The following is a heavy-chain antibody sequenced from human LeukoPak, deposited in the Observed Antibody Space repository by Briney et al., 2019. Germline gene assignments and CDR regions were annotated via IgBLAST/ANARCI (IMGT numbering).Heavy chain of an antibody. V-gene: IGHV3-48*01. Sequence: GGSLRLSCAASGFTFNNAWMSWVRQAPGKGLEWVSYISSSSSTIYYADSVKGRFTISRDNAKNSLYLQMNSLRAEDTAVYYCARAGVGFDYWGQGTLVTVSS. CDR3: ARAGVGFDY. CDR2: ISSSSSTI. CDR1: GFTFNNAW. D-gene: IGHD2-8*01. J-gene: IGHJ4*02.